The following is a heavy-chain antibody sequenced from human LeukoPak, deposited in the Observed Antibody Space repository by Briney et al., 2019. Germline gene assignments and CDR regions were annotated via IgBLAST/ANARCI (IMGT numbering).Heavy chain of an antibody. CDR1: GYTFTSYG. V-gene: IGHV1-18*01. CDR2: ISAYNGNT. Sequence: ASVKVSCKASGYTFTSYGISWVRQAPGPGLEWMGWISAYNGNTNYAQKLQGRVTMTTDTSTSTAYMELRSLRSDDTAVYYCARVGSCCWLNYFDYWGQGTLVTVSS. J-gene: IGHJ4*02. CDR3: ARVGSCCWLNYFDY. D-gene: IGHD1-1*01.